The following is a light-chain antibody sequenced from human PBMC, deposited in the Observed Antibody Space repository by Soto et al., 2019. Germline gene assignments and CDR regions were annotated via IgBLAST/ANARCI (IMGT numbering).Light chain of an antibody. CDR3: QQRSNWPLMYT. CDR1: QSVSSY. Sequence: EIVLTQSPATLSLSPGERATLSCRASQSVSSYLAWYQQKPGRAPRLLIYDASNRATGIPARFSGSGSGTDFTLTISSLEPEDFAVYYCQQRSNWPLMYTFGQGTRLEI. CDR2: DAS. J-gene: IGKJ5*01. V-gene: IGKV3-11*01.